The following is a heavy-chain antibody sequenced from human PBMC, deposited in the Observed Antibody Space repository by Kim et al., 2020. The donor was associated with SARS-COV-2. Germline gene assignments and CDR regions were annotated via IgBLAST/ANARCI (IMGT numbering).Heavy chain of an antibody. CDR1: GFTFSSYA. Sequence: GGSLRLSCAASGFTFSSYAMHWVRQAPGKGLEWVAVISYDGSNKYYADSVKGRFTISRDNSKNTLYLQMNSLRAEDTAVYYCARDLKVYYRWAPYSWC. CDR2: ISYDGSNK. J-gene: IGHJ5*01. D-gene: IGHD3-10*01. V-gene: IGHV3-30-3*01. CDR3: ARDLKVYYRWAPYS.